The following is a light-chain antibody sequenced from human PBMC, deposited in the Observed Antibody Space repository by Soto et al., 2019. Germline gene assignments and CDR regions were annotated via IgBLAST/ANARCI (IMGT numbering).Light chain of an antibody. CDR2: AAS. CDR1: QSISSY. CDR3: QQTYSAPPHT. V-gene: IGKV1-39*01. Sequence: DIQMTQSPSSLYASVGDRVTITCRASQSISSYLNWYQQKPGKAPKLLISAASSLQSGVPSRFGGSGSETDFTLTISSLQPEDFAAYYCQQTYSAPPHTFGGGTKVEIK. J-gene: IGKJ4*01.